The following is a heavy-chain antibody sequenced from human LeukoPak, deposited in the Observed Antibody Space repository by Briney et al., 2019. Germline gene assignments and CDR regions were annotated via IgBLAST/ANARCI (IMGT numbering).Heavy chain of an antibody. CDR1: GGTFTTYA. J-gene: IGHJ4*02. V-gene: IGHV1-69*06. Sequence: SVKVSCTASGGTFTTYAISWVRQAPGQELEWMGRIIPIFGTANYAQKFQGRVTITADKSTSPAYMELSSQGSADTAVYYCARVVKYCGGDCFIFDYWGQGTLVTVSS. CDR3: ARVVKYCGGDCFIFDY. D-gene: IGHD2-21*02. CDR2: IIPIFGTA.